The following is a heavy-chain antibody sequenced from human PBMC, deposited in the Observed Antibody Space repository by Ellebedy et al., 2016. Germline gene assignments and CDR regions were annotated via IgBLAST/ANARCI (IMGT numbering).Heavy chain of an antibody. CDR3: AKEPPVVGNYFYGMDV. CDR2: ISAGSDIT. D-gene: IGHD2-15*01. J-gene: IGHJ6*02. V-gene: IGHV3-23*01. CDR1: GFSFSTFF. Sequence: GESLKISCTASGFSFSTFFMSWVRQAPGKGLEWVSTISAGSDITRFADSVKGRFTISREAAKNSLYLQMNSLRAEDTALYYCAKEPPVVGNYFYGMDVWGQGTTVTVSS.